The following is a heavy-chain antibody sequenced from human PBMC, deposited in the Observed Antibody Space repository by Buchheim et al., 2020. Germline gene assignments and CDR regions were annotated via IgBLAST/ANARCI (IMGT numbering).Heavy chain of an antibody. Sequence: QVQLVESGGGVVQPGRSLRLSCAASGFTFSSYAMHWVRQAPGKGLEWVAVISYDGSNKYYADSVKGRFTISRDNSKNTLYLQMNSLKAEDTAVYYCARGPIGITGKGAPLLWGQGTL. J-gene: IGHJ4*02. CDR2: ISYDGSNK. CDR3: ARGPIGITGKGAPLL. CDR1: GFTFSSYA. D-gene: IGHD1-20*01. V-gene: IGHV3-30-3*01.